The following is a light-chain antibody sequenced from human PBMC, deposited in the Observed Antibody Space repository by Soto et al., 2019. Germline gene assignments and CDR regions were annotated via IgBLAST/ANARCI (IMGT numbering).Light chain of an antibody. CDR2: GAF. Sequence: KQSPSTLSLSTGERSTLSCRAKQSMTTKLAWYQKKPDQAPRLLIHGAFTGATGIPAWFSSSGSGTVFTLTISPLQAEFVVFYCCQQYNWWPLTFGQGTKVDIK. CDR3: QQYNWWPLT. CDR1: QSMTTK. J-gene: IGKJ1*01. V-gene: IGKV3-15*01.